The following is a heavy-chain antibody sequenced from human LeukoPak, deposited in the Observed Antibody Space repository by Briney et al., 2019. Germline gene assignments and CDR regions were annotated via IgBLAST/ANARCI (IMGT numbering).Heavy chain of an antibody. CDR2: ISYDGSNK. V-gene: IGHV3-30*18. J-gene: IGHJ3*02. CDR3: AKEWNYGRAFDI. Sequence: GGSLRLSCAASGFTFSSYGMHWVRQAPGKGLEWVAVISYDGSNKYYADSVKGRFTISRDNSKNTLYLQMNSLRAEDTAVYYCAKEWNYGRAFDIWGQGTMATVSS. D-gene: IGHD1-7*01. CDR1: GFTFSSYG.